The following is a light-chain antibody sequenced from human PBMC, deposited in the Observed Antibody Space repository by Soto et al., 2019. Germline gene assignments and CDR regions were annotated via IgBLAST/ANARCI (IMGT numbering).Light chain of an antibody. CDR3: AAWDDSLSVWV. J-gene: IGLJ3*02. CDR2: KDN. V-gene: IGLV1-47*01. Sequence: QAVVTQPPSASGTPGQRVTISCSGSSSNIGRNYVYWYQQLPGTAPKLLIYKDNQRPSGVPDRFSGSKSGTSASLAISGLRSEDEADYYCAAWDDSLSVWVFGGGTKVTVL. CDR1: SSNIGRNY.